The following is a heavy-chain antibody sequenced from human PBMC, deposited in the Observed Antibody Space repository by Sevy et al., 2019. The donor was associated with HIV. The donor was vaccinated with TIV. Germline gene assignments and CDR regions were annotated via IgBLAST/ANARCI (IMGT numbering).Heavy chain of an antibody. CDR3: AKDDLGSIDY. J-gene: IGHJ4*02. D-gene: IGHD3-10*01. CDR1: GFIFSTSP. V-gene: IGHV3-30-3*02. CDR2: LSYDDSDE. Sequence: GGSLRLSCAASGFIFSTSPMHWARQDPGKGLECVAILSYDDSDENYADSVKGRFTISRDNSKNTLYLQMNSLRTEDTAVYYFAKDDLGSIDYWGQGTLVTVSS.